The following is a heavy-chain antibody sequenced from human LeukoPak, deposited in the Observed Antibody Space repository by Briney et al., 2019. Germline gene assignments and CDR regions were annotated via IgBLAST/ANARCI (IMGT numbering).Heavy chain of an antibody. CDR1: GFTFSSYG. Sequence: GRSLRLSCAASGFTFSSYGMHWVRQAPGKGLEWVAVIWYDGSNEYYADSVKGRFTISRDNSKNTLYLQMNSLRAEDTAVYYCARAADYSIDYWGQGTLVTVSS. CDR2: IWYDGSNE. J-gene: IGHJ4*02. V-gene: IGHV3-33*01. CDR3: ARAADYSIDY. D-gene: IGHD2-15*01.